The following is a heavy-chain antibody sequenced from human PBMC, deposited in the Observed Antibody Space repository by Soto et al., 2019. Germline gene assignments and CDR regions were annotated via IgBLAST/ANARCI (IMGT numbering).Heavy chain of an antibody. CDR3: ARAGPVAGNHAFDI. J-gene: IGHJ3*02. D-gene: IGHD6-19*01. CDR1: GGSFSSYA. V-gene: IGHV1-69*06. Sequence: QVQLVQSGAEVKKPGSSVKVSCKASGGSFSSYAISWVRQAPVQGLEWMGGIIPIFGTATYAQKFQGRVTIIADKSTSTAYMELSSLRSEDTAVYYCARAGPVAGNHAFDIWGQGTLGTGSS. CDR2: IIPIFGTA.